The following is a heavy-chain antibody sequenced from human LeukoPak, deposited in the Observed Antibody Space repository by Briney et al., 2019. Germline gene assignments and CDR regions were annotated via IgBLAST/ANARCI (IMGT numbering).Heavy chain of an antibody. CDR1: GFTFGGHE. Sequence: GGSLRLSCAASGFTFGGHEMNWVRQAPGKGLEWLSYISTTGSTIHYADSVKGRFTISSDNAKNSLYLQMNSLRVEDTAVYYCARADPYGDSTPDFWGQGTPVTVSS. CDR2: ISTTGSTI. V-gene: IGHV3-48*03. D-gene: IGHD4-17*01. CDR3: ARADPYGDSTPDF. J-gene: IGHJ4*02.